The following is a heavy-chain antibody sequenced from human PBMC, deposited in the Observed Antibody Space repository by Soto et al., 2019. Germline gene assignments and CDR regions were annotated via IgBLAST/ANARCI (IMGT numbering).Heavy chain of an antibody. CDR3: ARVSPHYFDY. J-gene: IGHJ4*02. V-gene: IGHV3-53*01. Sequence: GGSLRLSCAASGFTVSSNYMSWVRQAPGKGLEWVSVIYSGGSTYYADSVKGRFTISRDNSKNTLYLQMNSLRVEDTAVYYCARVSPHYFDYWGQGTLVTVSS. CDR1: GFTVSSNY. CDR2: IYSGGST.